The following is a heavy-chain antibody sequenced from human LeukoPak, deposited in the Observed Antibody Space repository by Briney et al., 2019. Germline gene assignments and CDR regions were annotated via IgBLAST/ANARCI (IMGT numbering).Heavy chain of an antibody. J-gene: IGHJ4*02. CDR2: ISSSSSYI. CDR3: AREFWYYYDSSGYCHFDY. CDR1: GFTFSSYS. Sequence: PGGSLRLSCAASGFTFSSYSMNWVRQAPGKGLEWVSSISSSSSYIYYADSVKGRFTISRDNAKNSLYLQMNSLRAEDTAVYYCAREFWYYYDSSGYCHFDYWGQGTLVTVSS. V-gene: IGHV3-21*01. D-gene: IGHD3-22*01.